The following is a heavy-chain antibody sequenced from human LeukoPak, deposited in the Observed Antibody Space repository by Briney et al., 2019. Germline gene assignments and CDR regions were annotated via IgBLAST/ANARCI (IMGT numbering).Heavy chain of an antibody. Sequence: GGSLRLSCAASGFTVSSNYMSWVRQAPGKGLEWVSVIYSGGSTYYADSVKGRFTISRDNSKNTLYLQMNSLRAKDTAVYYCATSIAVARVVYYYGMDVWGQGTTVTVSS. D-gene: IGHD6-19*01. V-gene: IGHV3-66*01. J-gene: IGHJ6*02. CDR1: GFTVSSNY. CDR3: ATSIAVARVVYYYGMDV. CDR2: IYSGGST.